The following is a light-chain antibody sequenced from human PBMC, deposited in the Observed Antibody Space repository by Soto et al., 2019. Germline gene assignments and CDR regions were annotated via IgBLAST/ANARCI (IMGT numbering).Light chain of an antibody. V-gene: IGKV1-6*01. CDR1: QAIRND. CDR2: AAS. J-gene: IGKJ4*01. CDR3: LQDYNYSFT. Sequence: AIQLTQFPPSLSASVGDRVTITCRASQAIRNDLGWYQQKPGEAPKLLIFAASNLQSGVPSRFSGSGSGTDFTLTISSLQPEDFATYYCLQDYNYSFTFGGGTKVEIK.